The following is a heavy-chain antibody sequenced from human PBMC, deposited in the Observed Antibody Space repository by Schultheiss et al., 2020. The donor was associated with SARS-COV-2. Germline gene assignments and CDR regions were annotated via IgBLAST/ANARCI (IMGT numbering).Heavy chain of an antibody. CDR3: ARDGPRVVPAAIYYMDV. V-gene: IGHV3-74*01. CDR2: MSTDGISI. J-gene: IGHJ6*03. Sequence: GGSLRLSCAASGFTFSFYWMHWVRQVPGKGLVWVSRMSTDGISIDYADSVKGRFTISRDNAKNTLYLQMHSLRVEDTAVYYCARDGPRVVPAAIYYMDVWGKGTTVTVSS. CDR1: GFTFSFYW. D-gene: IGHD2-2*01.